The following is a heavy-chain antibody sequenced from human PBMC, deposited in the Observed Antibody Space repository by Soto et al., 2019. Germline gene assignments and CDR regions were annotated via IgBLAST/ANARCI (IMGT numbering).Heavy chain of an antibody. Sequence: QVHLVQSGAEVKKPGASVKVSCKASGYTFTSYGVTWVRQAPGQGLEWMGWISAHNGNTDYAQKLQGRVIVTRDTSTGTVYMELRSLRSDDTAVYYCARGRYGDYWGQGALVTVSS. J-gene: IGHJ4*02. CDR1: GYTFTSYG. CDR2: ISAHNGNT. CDR3: ARGRYGDY. V-gene: IGHV1-18*01. D-gene: IGHD1-1*01.